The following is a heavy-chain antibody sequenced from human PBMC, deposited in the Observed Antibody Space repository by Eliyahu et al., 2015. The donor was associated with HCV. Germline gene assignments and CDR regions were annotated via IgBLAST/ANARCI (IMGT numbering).Heavy chain of an antibody. V-gene: IGHV1-18*01. J-gene: IGHJ4*02. CDR1: GYNFTKYG. CDR3: ARDAEGISTYFDY. CDR2: ISGYNGNT. Sequence: QVHLVQSGAEVKKPGASVXVSCEASGYNFTKYGISWMRQAPGQGLEWMGWISGYNGNTKYAQKLQDRVTMTTDTSMSTAFMELRSLRSDDTAIYYCARDAEGISTYFDYWGQGTLVTVSS.